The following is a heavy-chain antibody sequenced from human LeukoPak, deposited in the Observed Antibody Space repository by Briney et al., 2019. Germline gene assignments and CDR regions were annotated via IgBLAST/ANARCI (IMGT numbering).Heavy chain of an antibody. D-gene: IGHD3-10*01. V-gene: IGHV3-23*01. J-gene: IGHJ4*02. CDR3: AKGGGSGSYYIFDF. Sequence: GGSLRLSCVASGFTFGTYAMNWVRQAPGKGLEWVSGISGSGGGTYYGDSVKGRFTISRDNSTNTVYLQMDNLRADDTAVYYCAKGGGSGSYYIFDFWGQGTLVTVSS. CDR2: ISGSGGGT. CDR1: GFTFGTYA.